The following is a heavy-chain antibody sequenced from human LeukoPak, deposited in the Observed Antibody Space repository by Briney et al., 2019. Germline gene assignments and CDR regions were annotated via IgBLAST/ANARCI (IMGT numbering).Heavy chain of an antibody. CDR2: IYHSGST. CDR3: ARDLRLSPYSGGWPLDY. D-gene: IGHD6-19*01. Sequence: PSETLSLTCAVSGGSISSSNWWSWVRQPPGEGLEWIGEIYHSGSTNYNPSLKSRITISVDTSKNQFSLKLSSVTAADTAVYYCARDLRLSPYSGGWPLDYWGQGTLVTVSS. J-gene: IGHJ4*02. V-gene: IGHV4-4*02. CDR1: GGSISSSNW.